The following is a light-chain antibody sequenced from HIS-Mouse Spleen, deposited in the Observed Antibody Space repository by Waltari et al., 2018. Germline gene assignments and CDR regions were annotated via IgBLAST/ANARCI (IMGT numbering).Light chain of an antibody. V-gene: IGLV1-47*01. CDR2: GNN. Sequence: QSVLTPPPSASGTPGQRVTISCSGSSSNIGSNYVYWYQQRPGTAPKLLIYGNNQRPSGVPDRFLCSESGTSTSMAISGLRSEDEADYYCAAWDDSLSGPVFGGGTKLTVL. CDR1: SSNIGSNY. J-gene: IGLJ3*02. CDR3: AAWDDSLSGPV.